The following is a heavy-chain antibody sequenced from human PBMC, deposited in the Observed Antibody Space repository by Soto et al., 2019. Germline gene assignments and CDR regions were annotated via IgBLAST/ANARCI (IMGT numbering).Heavy chain of an antibody. CDR2: ISAYDGKT. CDR3: ARDPHDFWTSYWFDP. J-gene: IGHJ5*02. D-gene: IGHD3-3*01. CDR1: GYPFSKFG. V-gene: IGHV1-18*01. Sequence: ASVKVSCKASGYPFSKFGINWVRQAPGQGLELMGWISAYDGKTTYADKFHNRLTMTTDTTTSTAYMELRSLRSDDTAIYYCARDPHDFWTSYWFDPWGQGTLVTVSS.